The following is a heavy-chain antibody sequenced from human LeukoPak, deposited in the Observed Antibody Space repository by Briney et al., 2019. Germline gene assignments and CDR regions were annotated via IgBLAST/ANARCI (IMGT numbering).Heavy chain of an antibody. V-gene: IGHV3-11*01. CDR3: ARDNVISGTTNYYGMDV. Sequence: GGSLRLSCAASGLTFSDYYMSWIRQAPGKGLEWVSYISSSGSTIYYADSVKGRFTISRDNAKNSLYLQMNSPRAEDTAVYYCARDNVISGTTNYYGMDVWGQGTTVTVSS. CDR2: ISSSGSTI. CDR1: GLTFSDYY. D-gene: IGHD1-7*01. J-gene: IGHJ6*02.